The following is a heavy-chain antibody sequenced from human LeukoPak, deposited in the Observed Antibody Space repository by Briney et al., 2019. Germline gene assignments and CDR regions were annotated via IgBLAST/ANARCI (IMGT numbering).Heavy chain of an antibody. CDR2: INHSGST. D-gene: IGHD3-10*01. CDR3: ARSMVRGVDYDY. V-gene: IGHV4-34*01. CDR1: GGSFSNYY. Sequence: SETLSLTCAVYGGSFSNYYWTWIRQPPGKGLAWIGEINHSGSTNYNPSLKSRVTISVDTSKNQFSLKLSSVTAADTAVYYCARSMVRGVDYDYWGQGTLVTVSS. J-gene: IGHJ4*02.